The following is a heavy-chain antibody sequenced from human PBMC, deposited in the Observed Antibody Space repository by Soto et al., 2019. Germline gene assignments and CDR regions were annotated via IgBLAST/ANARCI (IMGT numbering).Heavy chain of an antibody. Sequence: LSETLSLTCTVTGDSISSRSYYWGWIRQPPGKGLEWIGSIYYSGSTYNNPSLRSRVSMSIDTSKDQFSLKLKSVTAADTALYFCARQLTSLLTQAYFDVSGPASLVSLSS. D-gene: IGHD2-21*02. CDR1: GDSISSRSYY. CDR3: ARQLTSLLTQAYFDV. CDR2: IYYSGST. V-gene: IGHV4-39*01. J-gene: IGHJ4*02.